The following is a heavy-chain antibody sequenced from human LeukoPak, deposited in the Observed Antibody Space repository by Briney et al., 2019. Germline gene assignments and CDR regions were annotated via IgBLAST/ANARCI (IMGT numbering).Heavy chain of an antibody. CDR1: GFTLNSNY. V-gene: IGHV3-53*01. CDR2: LYNTGNT. CDR3: ARLTPAAGRLYFVD. J-gene: IGHJ4*02. Sequence: GGSLRLSCAASGFTLNSNYLSWVRQAPGKGLEWVSTLYNTGNTYYADSVKGRFSISRDNSKNTLFLQMNSLRAEDTAVYYCARLTPAAGRLYFVDWGPGTLVTVSS. D-gene: IGHD6-13*01.